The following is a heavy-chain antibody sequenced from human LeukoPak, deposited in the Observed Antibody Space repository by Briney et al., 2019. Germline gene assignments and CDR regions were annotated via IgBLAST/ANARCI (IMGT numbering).Heavy chain of an antibody. CDR1: EFNISKTY. J-gene: IGHJ5*02. CDR3: ARADSTKWWGLDP. V-gene: IGHV3-53*01. D-gene: IGHD2-8*01. Sequence: GGSLRLSCAASEFNISKTYLMWARQAPGKSLEWVSVTYAGGASWYGDFVEGRFTISRDTSKNTVYLQMNGLRGDDTAIYFCARADSTKWWGLDPWGQGTLVTVAS. CDR2: TYAGGAS.